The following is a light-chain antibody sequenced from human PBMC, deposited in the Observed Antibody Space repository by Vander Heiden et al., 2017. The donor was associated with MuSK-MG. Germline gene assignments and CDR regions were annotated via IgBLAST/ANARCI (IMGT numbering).Light chain of an antibody. CDR2: YVS. Sequence: QSALTQPRAVSGSPGQSVNISCTGTSIDIVGDHYVSCYHLHPAKAPNLMIYYVSKRPSGVPPRFSASTSGNTASLTISGLPAEDEADYYCCSYAASFTHLFVFGTGTKVTVL. V-gene: IGLV2-11*01. CDR3: CSYAASFTHLFV. CDR1: SIDIVGDHY. J-gene: IGLJ1*01.